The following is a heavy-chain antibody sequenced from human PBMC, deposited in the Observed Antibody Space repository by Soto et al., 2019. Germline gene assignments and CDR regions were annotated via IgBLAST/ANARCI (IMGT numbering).Heavy chain of an antibody. CDR3: ARDSDIVATLSH. D-gene: IGHD5-12*01. V-gene: IGHV1-69*08. CDR2: IIPILGIA. CDR1: GGTFSSYT. J-gene: IGHJ4*02. Sequence: QVQLVQSGAEVKKPGSSVKVSCKASGGTFSSYTISWVRQAPGQGLEWMGRIIPILGIANYAQKFQGRVTITADKSTSTAYMELSSLRSEDMAVYYCARDSDIVATLSHLGQGTLVTVSS.